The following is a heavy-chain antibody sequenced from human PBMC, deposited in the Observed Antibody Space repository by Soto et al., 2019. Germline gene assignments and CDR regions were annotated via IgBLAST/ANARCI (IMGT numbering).Heavy chain of an antibody. V-gene: IGHV1-69*06. CDR2: IVPMFGTS. Sequence: QERLVQSGAEVRKPGSSVKVSCKVTGGTSTRYAINWVRQAPGQGLEWMGGIVPMFGTSKYAQKFQGRVTITADTATNIAYMELRSLRSEDTAVYYCNRGSEYDFWSGYLWGQGTLVAVSS. CDR1: GGTSTRYA. D-gene: IGHD3-3*01. CDR3: NRGSEYDFWSGYL. J-gene: IGHJ4*02.